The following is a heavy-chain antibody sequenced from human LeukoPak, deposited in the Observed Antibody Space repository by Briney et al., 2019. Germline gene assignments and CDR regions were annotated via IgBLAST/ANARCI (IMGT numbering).Heavy chain of an antibody. V-gene: IGHV3-7*01. Sequence: GGSLRLSCAASGFIFTSNRMNWVRQAPGKGLEWVANIKHDGSEQIYVDSVKGRFTISRDNAKDSVYLQMNSLRAEDTAVYYCTRGLGEHGGVSDRWSQGTLVIVS. CDR3: TRGLGEHGGVSDR. J-gene: IGHJ5*02. D-gene: IGHD3-16*01. CDR2: IKHDGSEQ. CDR1: GFIFTSNR.